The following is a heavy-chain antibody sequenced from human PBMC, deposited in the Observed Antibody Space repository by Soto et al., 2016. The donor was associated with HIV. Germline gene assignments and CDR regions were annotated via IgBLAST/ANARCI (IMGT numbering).Heavy chain of an antibody. J-gene: IGHJ4*02. CDR3: AKNLLGRASSKTLDY. CDR2: IYHTGKI. V-gene: IGHV4-4*02. CDR1: GDSISSMTW. Sequence: QVQLQESGPGLVEPSGTLSLICAVSGDSISSMTWWSWVRQTPVKGLEWIGEIYHTGKINYNASVKNRVDISNGTNLRIKISLKLTSVTAEDTAIYYCAKNLLGRASSKTLDYWGQGIQVTVSS.